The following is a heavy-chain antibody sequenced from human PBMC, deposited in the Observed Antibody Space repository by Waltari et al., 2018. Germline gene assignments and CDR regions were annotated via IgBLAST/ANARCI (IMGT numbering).Heavy chain of an antibody. CDR2: IRSKASGGTT. CDR3: TRDSPCLD. J-gene: IGHJ4*02. CDR1: GFTFGDYA. V-gene: IGHV3-49*04. Sequence: EVQLVESGGGLVQPGRSLRLSCTASGFTFGDYAVTWVRQAPGKGLEWVGFIRSKASGGTTEYAASVKGRFTISRDDSKSIAYLQMNSLKTEDTAVYYCTRDSPCLDWGQGTLVTVSS.